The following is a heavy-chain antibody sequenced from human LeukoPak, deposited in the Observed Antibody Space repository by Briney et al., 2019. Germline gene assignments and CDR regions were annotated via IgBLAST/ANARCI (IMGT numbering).Heavy chain of an antibody. D-gene: IGHD6-13*01. CDR2: IYSRGDT. Sequence: GGSLRLSCAASEFIVSINYMTWVRQAPGKGLEWVSLIYSRGDTKYADSVKGRFTISRDNSKNTLYLQMNSLRAEDTAVYYCAKEGYSSSWYYFDYWGQGTLVTVSS. J-gene: IGHJ4*02. CDR1: EFIVSINY. CDR3: AKEGYSSSWYYFDY. V-gene: IGHV3-66*03.